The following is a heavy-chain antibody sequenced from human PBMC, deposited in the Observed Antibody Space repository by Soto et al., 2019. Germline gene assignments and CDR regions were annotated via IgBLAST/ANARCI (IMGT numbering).Heavy chain of an antibody. J-gene: IGHJ4*02. CDR3: ARRIDAFDY. Sequence: QITLKESGPTLVKPTHTLTLTCTFSGFSISTTRVGVGWVRQPPGKALEWLAIIYWDDEKRYMPSLKSRLTITKDTSRSQVVLTMTNMDPVDTATYYCARRIDAFDYWGQGTLVTVSS. CDR1: GFSISTTRVG. CDR2: IYWDDEK. D-gene: IGHD1-26*01. V-gene: IGHV2-5*02.